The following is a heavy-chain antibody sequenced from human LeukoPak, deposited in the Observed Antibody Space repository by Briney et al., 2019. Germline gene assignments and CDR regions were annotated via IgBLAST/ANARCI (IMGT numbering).Heavy chain of an antibody. J-gene: IGHJ4*02. CDR3: AKDHRDIVVVLAAAN. CDR2: ISGGGGST. V-gene: IGHV3-23*01. Sequence: GGSLRLSCAASGFTFANYAMGWVRQAPGEGLEWVSDISGGGGSTYYGDSGKGRFTLARDNSKNTLFLQISSLRAEDTAVYYCAKDHRDIVVVLAAANWGQGTLVSVSS. CDR1: GFTFANYA. D-gene: IGHD2-15*01.